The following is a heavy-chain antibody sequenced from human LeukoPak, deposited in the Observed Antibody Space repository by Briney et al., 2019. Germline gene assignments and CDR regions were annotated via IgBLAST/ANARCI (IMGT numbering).Heavy chain of an antibody. CDR3: ARNRVLYYDSSGYYYAFDY. CDR2: INPSGGST. CDR1: GYTFTSYY. D-gene: IGHD3-22*01. V-gene: IGHV1-46*01. Sequence: ASVKVSCKASGYTFTSYYMHWVRQAPGQGLEWMGIINPSGGSTSYAQKFQGRVTMTRDMSTSTAYMELRSLRSDDTAVYYCARNRVLYYDSSGYYYAFDYWGQGTLVTVSS. J-gene: IGHJ4*02.